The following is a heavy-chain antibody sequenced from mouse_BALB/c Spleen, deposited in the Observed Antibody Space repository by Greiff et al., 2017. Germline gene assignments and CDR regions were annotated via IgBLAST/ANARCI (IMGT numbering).Heavy chain of an antibody. CDR3: ARSSNWGYFDY. CDR1: GYTFTDYY. V-gene: IGHV1-84*02. CDR2: IYPGSGNT. D-gene: IGHD4-1*01. J-gene: IGHJ2*01. Sequence: QVQLKESGPELVKPGASVKISCKASGYTFTDYYINWVKQKPGQGLEWIGWIYPGSGNTKYNEKFKGKATLTVDTSSSTAYMQLSSLTSEDTAVYFCARSSNWGYFDYWGQGTTLTVSS.